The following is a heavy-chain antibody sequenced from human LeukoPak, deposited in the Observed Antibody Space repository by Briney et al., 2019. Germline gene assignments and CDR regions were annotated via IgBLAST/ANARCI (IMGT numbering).Heavy chain of an antibody. J-gene: IGHJ6*03. V-gene: IGHV3-23*01. CDR3: AKTKGATAFYCTDV. Sequence: PGGSLRLSCAASGFTFRNYAMTWVRQVPGKGLEWVSSLSGGGSDTYYADSVKGRFTISRDNSKNTLYLQMNSLRAGDTAVYYCAKTKGATAFYCTDVWGKGTTVTVS. CDR2: LSGGGSDT. D-gene: IGHD1-26*01. CDR1: GFTFRNYA.